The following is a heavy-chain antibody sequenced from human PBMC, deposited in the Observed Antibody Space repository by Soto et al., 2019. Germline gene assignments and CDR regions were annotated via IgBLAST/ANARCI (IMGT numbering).Heavy chain of an antibody. D-gene: IGHD1-26*01. Sequence: SVKVSCKAVGGAFSSHTFSWVRQAPGQGLEWMGRIIPALGTTTYAQKFQGRVTITADESTSTAYMELSSLRSEDTAVYYCARGPIVGATRYYFDYWGQGTLVTVSS. CDR3: ARGPIVGATRYYFDY. V-gene: IGHV1-69*08. J-gene: IGHJ4*02. CDR2: IIPALGTT. CDR1: GGAFSSHT.